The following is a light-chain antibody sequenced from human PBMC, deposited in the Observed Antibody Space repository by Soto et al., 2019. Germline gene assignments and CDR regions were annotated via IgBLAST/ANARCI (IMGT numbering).Light chain of an antibody. CDR2: EGS. V-gene: IGLV2-23*01. CDR3: FSYAGSSTLYV. Sequence: QSALTQPASVSGSPGQSITLSCTGTSSDVGSYNLVSWYQQHPGKAPKLMIYEGSKRPSGVSNRFSGSKSGNTASLTISGLQAEDEADYYCFSYAGSSTLYVFGTGTKVTVL. CDR1: SSDVGSYNL. J-gene: IGLJ1*01.